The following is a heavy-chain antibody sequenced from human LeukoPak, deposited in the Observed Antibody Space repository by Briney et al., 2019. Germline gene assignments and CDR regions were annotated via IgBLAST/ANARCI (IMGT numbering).Heavy chain of an antibody. J-gene: IGHJ4*02. CDR3: AREEGDTMVRTIYYFDY. CDR2: INHSGST. V-gene: IGHV4-34*01. CDR1: GGSFSGYY. Sequence: SETLSLTCAVYGGSFSGYYWSWIRQPPGKGLEWIGEINHSGSTNYNPSLKSRVTISVDTSKNQFSLKLSSVTAADTAVYCCAREEGDTMVRTIYYFDYWGQGTLVTVSS. D-gene: IGHD3-10*01.